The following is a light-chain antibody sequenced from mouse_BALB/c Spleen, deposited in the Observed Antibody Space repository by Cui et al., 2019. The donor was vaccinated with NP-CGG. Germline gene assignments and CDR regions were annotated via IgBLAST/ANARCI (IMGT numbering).Light chain of an antibody. V-gene: IGLV1*01. CDR3: ALWYTNHWV. Sequence: QAVVTQESALTTSPGEPVTPTCRSSTGAVTTSNYANWVQEKPDHLFTGLIGGTNNRAPGVPARFSGSLIGDKAALTITGAQTEDEAIYFCALWYTNHWVFGGGTKRTVL. CDR1: TGAVTTSNY. CDR2: GTN. J-gene: IGLJ1*01.